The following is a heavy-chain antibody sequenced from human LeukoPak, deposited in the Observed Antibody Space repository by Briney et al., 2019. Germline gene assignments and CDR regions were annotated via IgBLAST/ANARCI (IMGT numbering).Heavy chain of an antibody. CDR1: GFSFISYA. J-gene: IGHJ4*01. CDR2: VSGNGNTT. CDR3: AKAGVWSRYYFDY. Sequence: PGGSLRLSCSAFGFSFISYAKNWVRQAPGKGLEWISSVSGNGNTTYFADSVKGRFTISRDNSKHMIFLHMNGLRAEDTAVYFCAKAGVWSRYYFDYWGHGGMVTVSS. V-gene: IGHV3-23*01. D-gene: IGHD3-3*01.